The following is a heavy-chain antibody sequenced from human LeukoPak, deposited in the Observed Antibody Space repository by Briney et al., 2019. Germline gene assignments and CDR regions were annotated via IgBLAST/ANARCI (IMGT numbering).Heavy chain of an antibody. CDR3: AGGWWGDFDC. J-gene: IGHJ4*02. V-gene: IGHV3-20*04. D-gene: IGHD2-15*01. CDR1: GFNFDEYG. CDR2: INWNGAST. Sequence: PGGSLRLSCAASGFNFDEYGMSWVRQPPGKGLEWVSGINWNGASTGYADSMKGRSTISRDNAKNSLYLQINSLRVEDTAFYYCAGGWWGDFDCWGQGTLVTVSS.